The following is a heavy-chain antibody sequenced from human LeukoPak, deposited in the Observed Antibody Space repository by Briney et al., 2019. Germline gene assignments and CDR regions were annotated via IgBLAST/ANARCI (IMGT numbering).Heavy chain of an antibody. V-gene: IGHV3-53*01. Sequence: GGSLRLSCAASGFTVDNNRMSWVRQAPGKGLEWVSIIYSGGSTFYADSVKGRFTISRDNSKNTLNLQMNSLRAEDMAVYYCAREQYDDSGPDAFDIWGQGTMVTVSS. J-gene: IGHJ3*02. CDR2: IYSGGST. CDR3: AREQYDDSGPDAFDI. CDR1: GFTVDNNR. D-gene: IGHD3-16*01.